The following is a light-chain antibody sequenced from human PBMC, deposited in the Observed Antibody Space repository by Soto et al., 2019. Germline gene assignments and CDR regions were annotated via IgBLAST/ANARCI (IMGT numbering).Light chain of an antibody. CDR3: QQYGSSPET. CDR1: QSISDT. Sequence: EIVMTQSPATLSVSPGGRATLSCRASQSISDTLAWYQQKPGQAPRLLIYGASSRATGIPDRFSGSGSGTDFTLTISRLEPEDFAVYYCQQYGSSPETFGQGTKVDSK. J-gene: IGKJ1*01. V-gene: IGKV3-20*01. CDR2: GAS.